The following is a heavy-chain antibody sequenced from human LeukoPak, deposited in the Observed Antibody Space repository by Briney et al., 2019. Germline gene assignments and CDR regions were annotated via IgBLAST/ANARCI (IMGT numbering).Heavy chain of an antibody. CDR3: ATGIAAAGTVFGY. D-gene: IGHD6-13*01. CDR1: GGTFSSYA. Sequence: ASVKVSCKASGGTFSSYAISWLRQAPGKGLEWMGGFDPEDGETIYAQKFQGRVTMTEDTSTDTAYMELSSLRSEDTAVYYCATGIAAAGTVFGYWGQGTLVTVSS. J-gene: IGHJ4*02. V-gene: IGHV1-24*01. CDR2: FDPEDGET.